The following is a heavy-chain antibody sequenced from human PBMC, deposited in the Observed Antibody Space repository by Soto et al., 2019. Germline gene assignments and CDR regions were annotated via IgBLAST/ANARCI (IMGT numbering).Heavy chain of an antibody. CDR1: GGTFSTSA. CDR2: IMPVFPTP. D-gene: IGHD3-9*01. Sequence: QVQLVQSGAEVKKPGSSVKVSCKASGGTFSTSAIIWVRHSPGQGLEWVGGIMPVFPTPDYAQKFQGRVTITAGESTITAYLFLTSLRSEDTDVYYCANDNARIHLGGNYYYFLDVWGHGPEITVSS. V-gene: IGHV1-69*12. J-gene: IGHJ6*02. CDR3: ANDNARIHLGGNYYYFLDV.